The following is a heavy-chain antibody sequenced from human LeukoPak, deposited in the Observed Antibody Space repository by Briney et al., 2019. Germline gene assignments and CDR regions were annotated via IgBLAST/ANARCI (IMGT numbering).Heavy chain of an antibody. CDR2: ISSSGGST. J-gene: IGHJ4*02. D-gene: IGHD2-2*01. Sequence: PGGSLSLSCAVSGFTVSSNFMSWVRQAPGKGLEWVSAISSSGGSTYYADSVKGRSTISRDNSKNTLYLQLNSLRSEDTAVYYCAKVKGSEGYCGITSCLADYWGQGTLVTVSS. CDR1: GFTVSSNF. V-gene: IGHV3-23*01. CDR3: AKVKGSEGYCGITSCLADY.